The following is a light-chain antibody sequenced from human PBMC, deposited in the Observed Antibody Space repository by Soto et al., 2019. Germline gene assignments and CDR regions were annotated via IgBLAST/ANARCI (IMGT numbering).Light chain of an antibody. V-gene: IGKV3-11*01. Sequence: EIVLTQSPATLSLSPGERATLSCRASQSVASYLAWYQQKPGQAPRLLIYDASNWATGIPAKFSGSGSGTDFTLTISSLEPEDFAIYYCQQRSNWAPTFGQGTKVEIK. CDR2: DAS. CDR1: QSVASY. CDR3: QQRSNWAPT. J-gene: IGKJ1*01.